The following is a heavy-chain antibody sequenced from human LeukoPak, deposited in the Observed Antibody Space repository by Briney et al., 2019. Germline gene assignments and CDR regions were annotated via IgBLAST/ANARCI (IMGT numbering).Heavy chain of an antibody. V-gene: IGHV3-15*01. Sequence: GGSLRLSCAASGFTFSNAWMTWVRQAPGKGLGWVGRIKSKYDGEAIDYAAPVKGRFTISRDDSKNTLYLQMNSLKTEDTAVYYCTTDLFGAIAPYWGQGTLVTVSS. CDR3: TTDLFGAIAPY. D-gene: IGHD3-16*02. CDR2: IKSKYDGEAI. CDR1: GFTFSNAW. J-gene: IGHJ4*02.